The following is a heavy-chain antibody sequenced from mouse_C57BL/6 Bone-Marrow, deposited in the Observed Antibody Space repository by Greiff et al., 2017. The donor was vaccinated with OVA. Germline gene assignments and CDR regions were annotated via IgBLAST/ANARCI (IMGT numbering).Heavy chain of an antibody. J-gene: IGHJ1*03. Sequence: EVHLVESGAELVRPGASVKLSCTASGFNIKDDYMHWVKQRPEQGLEWIGWIDPENGDTEYASKFQGKATITADTSSNTAYLQLSSLTSEDTAVYYCTTGDYHWYFDVWGTGTTVTVSS. CDR1: GFNIKDDY. V-gene: IGHV14-4*01. CDR2: IDPENGDT. CDR3: TTGDYHWYFDV. D-gene: IGHD2-4*01.